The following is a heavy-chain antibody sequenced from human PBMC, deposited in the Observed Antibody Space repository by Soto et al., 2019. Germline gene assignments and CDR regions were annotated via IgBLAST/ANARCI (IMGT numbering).Heavy chain of an antibody. CDR2: TYYRSKWYN. Sequence: SQTLSLTGASSGGSVSSNSAAWNWIRQSPSRGLEWLGRTYYRSKWYNDYAVSVKSRITINPDASKNQFSLQLNSVTPEDTAVYYCARDGTNWNYDWFDPWGQGTLVTVSS. CDR1: GGSVSSNSAA. CDR3: ARDGTNWNYDWFDP. D-gene: IGHD1-7*01. V-gene: IGHV6-1*01. J-gene: IGHJ5*02.